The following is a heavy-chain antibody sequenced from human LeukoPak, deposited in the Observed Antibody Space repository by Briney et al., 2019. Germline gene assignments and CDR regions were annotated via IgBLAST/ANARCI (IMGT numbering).Heavy chain of an antibody. CDR2: INPNSGGT. Sequence: ASVKVSCKASGYTFTGYYMHWVRQAPGQGLEWMGWINPNSGGTNYAQKFQGRVTMTRDTSITTAYMELTRLRSDDTAVYYCARAPDILTGTRNDYWGQGTLVTVSS. D-gene: IGHD3-9*01. CDR3: ARAPDILTGTRNDY. J-gene: IGHJ4*02. CDR1: GYTFTGYY. V-gene: IGHV1-2*02.